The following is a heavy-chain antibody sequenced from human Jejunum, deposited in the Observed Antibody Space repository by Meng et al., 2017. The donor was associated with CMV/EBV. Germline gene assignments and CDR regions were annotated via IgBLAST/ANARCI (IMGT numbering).Heavy chain of an antibody. J-gene: IGHJ1*01. V-gene: IGHV3-23*01. CDR1: GFTFSNYA. Sequence: RLSCVASGFTFSNYAMARGRQAPGKGLEWVSRIHGNGAGTYYADSVKGRFTISRDNSKNTLYLQINSLRAEDTAVYYCMKDSEYWGQGILVTVSS. D-gene: IGHD6-6*01. CDR2: IHGNGAGT. CDR3: MKDSEY.